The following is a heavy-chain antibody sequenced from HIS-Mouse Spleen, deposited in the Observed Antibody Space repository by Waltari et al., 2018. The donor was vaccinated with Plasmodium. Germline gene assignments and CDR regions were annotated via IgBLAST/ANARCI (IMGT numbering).Heavy chain of an antibody. D-gene: IGHD7-27*01. J-gene: IGHJ4*02. Sequence: EVQLLESGGGLVQHGGSLSLSCAASGLTFGTYALRGVRQAPGKGLEWVSAISGSGGSTYYADSVKGRFTISRDNSKNTLYLQMNSLRAEDTAVYYCAKSSKGTGDLWDYWGQGTLVTVSS. CDR2: ISGSGGST. V-gene: IGHV3-23*01. CDR3: AKSSKGTGDLWDY. CDR1: GLTFGTYA.